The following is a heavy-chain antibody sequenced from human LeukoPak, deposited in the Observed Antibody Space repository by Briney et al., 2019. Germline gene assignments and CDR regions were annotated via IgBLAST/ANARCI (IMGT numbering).Heavy chain of an antibody. J-gene: IGHJ6*03. CDR1: GYTFTSYG. Sequence: GASVKVSCKASGYTFTSYGISWVRQAPGQGLEWMGRIIPILGIANYAQKFQGRVTITADKSTSTAYMELSSLRSEDTAVYYCARVPSPTRDRTPIVGASHYYYYMDVWGKGTTVTVSS. D-gene: IGHD1-26*01. V-gene: IGHV1-69*04. CDR2: IIPILGIA. CDR3: ARVPSPTRDRTPIVGASHYYYYMDV.